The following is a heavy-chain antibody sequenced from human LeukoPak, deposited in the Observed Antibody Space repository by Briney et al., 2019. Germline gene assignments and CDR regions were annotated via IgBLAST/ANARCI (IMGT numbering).Heavy chain of an antibody. CDR1: GFTFSSYA. V-gene: IGHV3-23*01. CDR3: AKAGAPYYGSKMDV. D-gene: IGHD3-10*01. J-gene: IGHJ6*02. Sequence: PGGSLRLSCAASGFTFSSYAMSWVRPATGKGLEWVSGISDSGSSTGYADSVKGRFTISRDNSKNTLYLQMNSLRAEDTAVYYCAKAGAPYYGSKMDVWGQGTTVTVSS. CDR2: ISDSGSST.